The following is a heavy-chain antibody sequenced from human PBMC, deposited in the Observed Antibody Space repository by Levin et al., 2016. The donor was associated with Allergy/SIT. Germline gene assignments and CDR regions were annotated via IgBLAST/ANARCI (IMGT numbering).Heavy chain of an antibody. D-gene: IGHD3-16*01. V-gene: IGHV3-21*01. CDR2: ISSSSSYI. J-gene: IGHJ4*02. Sequence: WIRQPPGKGLEWVSSISSSSSYIYYADSVKGRFTISRDNAKNSLYLQMNSLRAEDTAVYYCARIGYYDYVWGSRDNDYWGQGTLVTVSS. CDR3: ARIGYYDYVWGSRDNDY.